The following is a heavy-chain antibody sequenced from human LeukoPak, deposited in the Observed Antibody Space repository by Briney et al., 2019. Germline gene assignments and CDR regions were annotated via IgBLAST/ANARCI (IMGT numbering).Heavy chain of an antibody. D-gene: IGHD3-10*01. V-gene: IGHV3-48*02. CDR1: RFTFSSYS. CDR3: ARSSSYYAEGLDY. CDR2: ISGSGRTI. Sequence: GGSLRLSCAASRFTFSSYSMNWVCQASGKGLEWLSYISGSGRTIYYADSVKGRFTISRDNAKNSLYLQMNSLRDEDTAVYYCARSSSYYAEGLDYWGQGTLVTVSS. J-gene: IGHJ4*02.